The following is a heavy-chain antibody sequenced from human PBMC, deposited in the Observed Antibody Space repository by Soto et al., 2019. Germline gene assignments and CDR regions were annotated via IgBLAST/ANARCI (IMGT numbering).Heavy chain of an antibody. CDR3: ERMVVVAATRRFDAFDI. Sequence: SETLSLTCAVYGGSFSGYYWSWIRQPPGKGLEWIGEINHSGSTNYNPSLKSRDTISVDTSKNQFSLKLSSVTDADTAVYYYERMVVVAATRRFDAFDIWGQGTMVTVSS. J-gene: IGHJ3*02. CDR1: GGSFSGYY. D-gene: IGHD2-15*01. V-gene: IGHV4-34*01. CDR2: INHSGST.